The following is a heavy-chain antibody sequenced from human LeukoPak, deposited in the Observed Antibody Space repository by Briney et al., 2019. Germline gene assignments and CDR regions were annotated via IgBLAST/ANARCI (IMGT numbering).Heavy chain of an antibody. CDR1: GGSISSGDYY. J-gene: IGHJ6*03. CDR2: IYYSGST. V-gene: IGHV4-30-4*08. CDR3: ARVNTIFGVVIIPYYYYYMDV. D-gene: IGHD3-3*01. Sequence: SETLSLTCTVSGGSISSGDYYWSWIRQPPGKGLEWIGYIYYSGSTYYNPSLKSRVTISVDTSKSQFSLKLSSVTAADTAVYYCARVNTIFGVVIIPYYYYYMDVWGKGTTVTVSS.